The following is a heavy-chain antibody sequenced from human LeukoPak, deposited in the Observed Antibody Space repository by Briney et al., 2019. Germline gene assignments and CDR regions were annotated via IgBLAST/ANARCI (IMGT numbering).Heavy chain of an antibody. V-gene: IGHV5-51*01. CDR3: ARCRYTSGWYVGDFDY. J-gene: IGHJ4*02. D-gene: IGHD6-19*01. CDR2: IYPGDSEV. Sequence: GESLKISCKGSGYSFTNYWIGWVRQMPGKGLEWVGIIYPGDSEVRSSPSFQGQVTISADKSISTAYLQWNSLKASDTAMYYCARCRYTSGWYVGDFDYWGQGTLVTVSS. CDR1: GYSFTNYW.